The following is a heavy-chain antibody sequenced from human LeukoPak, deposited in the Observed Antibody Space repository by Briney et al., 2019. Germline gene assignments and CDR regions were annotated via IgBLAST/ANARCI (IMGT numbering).Heavy chain of an antibody. CDR2: IYYSGST. CDR3: ARVRRAFGAFDI. Sequence: PSETLSLTCTVSGGSISSYYWSWIRQPPGKGLEWIGYIYYSGSTNYNPSLKSRVTISVVTSKNQFSLKLSSVTAADTAVYYCARVRRAFGAFDIWGQGTMVTVSS. CDR1: GGSISSYY. J-gene: IGHJ3*02. D-gene: IGHD3-16*01. V-gene: IGHV4-59*01.